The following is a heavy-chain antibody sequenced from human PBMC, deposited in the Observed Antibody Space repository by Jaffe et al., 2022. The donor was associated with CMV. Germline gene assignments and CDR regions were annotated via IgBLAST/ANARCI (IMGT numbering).Heavy chain of an antibody. CDR3: ARVTRHGVVIRVYYGMDV. V-gene: IGHV1-2*02. D-gene: IGHD3-3*01. J-gene: IGHJ6*02. Sequence: QVQLVQSGAEVKKPGASVKVSCKASGYTFTGYYMHWVRQAPGQGLEWMGWINPNSGGTNYAQKFQGRVTMTRDTSISTAYMELSRLRSDDTAVYYCARVTRHGVVIRVYYGMDVWGQGTTVTVSS. CDR2: INPNSGGT. CDR1: GYTFTGYY.